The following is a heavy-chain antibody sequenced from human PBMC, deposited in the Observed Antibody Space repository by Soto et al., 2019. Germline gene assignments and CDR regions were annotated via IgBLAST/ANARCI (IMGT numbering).Heavy chain of an antibody. CDR3: AAGGGLPRYY. J-gene: IGHJ4*02. D-gene: IGHD5-12*01. CDR1: GGSISSGGYS. CDR2: IYHSGST. Sequence: QLQLQESGSGLVKPSQTLSLTCAVSGGSISSGGYSWSWLRQPPGKGLEWIVYIYHSGSTYYNPSLKSRVTISVDRSKNQFSLKLSSVTAADTAVYYCAAGGGLPRYYWGQGTLVTVSS. V-gene: IGHV4-30-2*01.